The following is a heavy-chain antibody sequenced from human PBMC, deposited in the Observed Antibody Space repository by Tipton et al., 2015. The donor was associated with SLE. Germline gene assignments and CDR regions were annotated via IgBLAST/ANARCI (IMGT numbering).Heavy chain of an antibody. Sequence: TLSLTCTVSGGPISSSGYYWGWIRRPPGKGLEWIGSTNYDSGSTHYNPSLMSRVTISVDTSRNQLSLRLRSVAAADTAGYNCARDPGGCGDYWGQGSVVTVAS. CDR1: GGPISSSGYY. CDR3: ARDPGGCGDY. D-gene: IGHD2-15*01. CDR2: TNYDSGST. V-gene: IGHV4-39*07. J-gene: IGHJ4*02.